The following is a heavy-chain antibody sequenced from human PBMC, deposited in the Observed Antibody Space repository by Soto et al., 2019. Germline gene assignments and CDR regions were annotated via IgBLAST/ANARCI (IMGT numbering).Heavy chain of an antibody. Sequence: GGSLRLSGAASVFTFSGYAMTWVRQAPGKGLEWVSGISGSGANIYYADSVKGRFTISRDNSKNTLYLQMNSLRAEDTAVYSCARRTSYGSGSYMYYYYGLDVWGQGTTVTVSS. CDR2: ISGSGANI. CDR3: ARRTSYGSGSYMYYYYGLDV. D-gene: IGHD3-10*01. CDR1: VFTFSGYA. J-gene: IGHJ6*02. V-gene: IGHV3-23*01.